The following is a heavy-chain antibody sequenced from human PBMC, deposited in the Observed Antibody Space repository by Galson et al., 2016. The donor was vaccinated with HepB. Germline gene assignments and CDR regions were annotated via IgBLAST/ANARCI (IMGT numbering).Heavy chain of an antibody. Sequence: ETLSLTCSVSGGSISSYYCNWIRQPAGKGLEWIGRMYSSGSYNYNPSLQSRVTMSVDTSKNQFSLKLSSVTAADTAVYYCARALRGSSTRRNDALDVWGQGIRVTVSS. CDR3: ARALRGSSTRRNDALDV. J-gene: IGHJ3*01. D-gene: IGHD2-2*01. V-gene: IGHV4-4*07. CDR2: MYSSGSY. CDR1: GGSISSYY.